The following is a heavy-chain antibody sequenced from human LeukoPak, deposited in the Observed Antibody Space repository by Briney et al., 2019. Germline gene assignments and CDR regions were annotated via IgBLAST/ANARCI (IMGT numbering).Heavy chain of an antibody. CDR2: IYYSGST. D-gene: IGHD3-22*01. CDR3: GRRVAGSGYRDY. CDR1: GASISISGYY. Sequence: SETLSLTCTVSGASISISGYYWAWIRQPPGKGLEWIGSIYYSGSTYYNPSLKSRLTISIDTSKNKFSLKLSSVTAADTAVYYCGRRVAGSGYRDYWGQGTLVTVSS. V-gene: IGHV4-39*01. J-gene: IGHJ4*02.